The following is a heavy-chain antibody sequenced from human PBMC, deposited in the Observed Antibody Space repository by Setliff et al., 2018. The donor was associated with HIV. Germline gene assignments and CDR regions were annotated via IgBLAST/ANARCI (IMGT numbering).Heavy chain of an antibody. J-gene: IGHJ6*02. CDR1: GGSISSHY. D-gene: IGHD3-10*01. V-gene: IGHV4-59*11. Sequence: SETLSLTCTVSGGSISSHYWSWIRQAPGKGLEWIGTMYFSGNARNSPSLKSRVTISVDTSKNQLSLNLTSVTAADTAVYYCARVEATVRGATYGMDVRGQGTTVTVYS. CDR3: ARVEATVRGATYGMDV. CDR2: MYFSGNA.